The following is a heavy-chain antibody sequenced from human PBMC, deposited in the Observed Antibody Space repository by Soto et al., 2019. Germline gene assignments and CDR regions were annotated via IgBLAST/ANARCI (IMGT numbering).Heavy chain of an antibody. CDR2: IYYSGST. V-gene: IGHV4-59*08. CDR1: GGSVSSYY. J-gene: IGHJ6*02. Sequence: PSETLSLTCNVSGGSVSSYYWNWIRQPPGRGLEWIGYIYYSGSTIYNPSLKSRVTISVDTSKNQFSLKLSSVTAADSAIYYCARQSGGYYYYGMDVWGQGTTVTVSS. D-gene: IGHD1-26*01. CDR3: ARQSGGYYYYGMDV.